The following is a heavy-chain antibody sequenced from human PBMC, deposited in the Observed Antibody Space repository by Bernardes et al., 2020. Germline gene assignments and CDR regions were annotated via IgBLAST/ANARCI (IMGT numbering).Heavy chain of an antibody. CDR3: ARRDYYGGDGYGY. D-gene: IGHD3-10*01. J-gene: IGHJ4*02. CDR2: IYPIDSDI. CDR1: GYNFATYW. V-gene: IGHV5-51*01. Sequence: GESLKISCQGSGYNFATYWIGWVRQMPGQGLEWMGMIYPIDSDIRYSPSFQGQVTISADESIGTAYLQWSSLKASDTAMYYCARRDYYGGDGYGYWGQGTLVTVSS.